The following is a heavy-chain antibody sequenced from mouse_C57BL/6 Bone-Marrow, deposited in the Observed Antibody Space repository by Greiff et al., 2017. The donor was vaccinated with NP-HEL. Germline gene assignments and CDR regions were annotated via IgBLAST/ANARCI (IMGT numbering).Heavy chain of an antibody. J-gene: IGHJ4*01. D-gene: IGHD1-1*01. CDR1: GYTFTSYG. V-gene: IGHV1-81*01. CDR2: IYPRSGNT. CDR3: ARPTSTVVADYAMDY. Sequence: VQLQQSGAELARPGASVKLSCKASGYTFTSYGISWVKQRTGQGLEWIGEIYPRSGNTYYNEKFKGKATLTADKSSSSAYMELRNLTSEDSAVYFCARPTSTVVADYAMDYWGQGTSVTVSS.